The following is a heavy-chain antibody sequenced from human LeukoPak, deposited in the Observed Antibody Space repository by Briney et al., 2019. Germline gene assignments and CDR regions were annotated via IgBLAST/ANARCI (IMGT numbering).Heavy chain of an antibody. CDR1: GGTFSSYA. D-gene: IGHD2-2*01. V-gene: IGHV1-69*01. Sequence: ASVKVSCKASGGTFSSYAISWVRQAPGQGLEWMGGIIPIFGTANYAQKFQGRVTITADESTSTAYMELSSLRSEDTAVYYCAGADIVVVPAALDYWGQGTLVTVSS. J-gene: IGHJ4*02. CDR3: AGADIVVVPAALDY. CDR2: IIPIFGTA.